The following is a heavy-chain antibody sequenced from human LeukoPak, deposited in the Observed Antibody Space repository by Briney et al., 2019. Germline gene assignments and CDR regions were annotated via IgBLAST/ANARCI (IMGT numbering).Heavy chain of an antibody. V-gene: IGHV4-61*02. Sequence: SETLSLTCTVSGGSISSGSYYWSWIRQPAGKGLEWIGRIYTSGSTSYNPSLKSRVTISVDTSKNQFSLKLSSVTAADTAVYYCARDLTIFGVVPHLYMDVWGKGTTVTVSS. CDR3: ARDLTIFGVVPHLYMDV. CDR2: IYTSGST. CDR1: GGSISSGSYY. J-gene: IGHJ6*03. D-gene: IGHD3-3*01.